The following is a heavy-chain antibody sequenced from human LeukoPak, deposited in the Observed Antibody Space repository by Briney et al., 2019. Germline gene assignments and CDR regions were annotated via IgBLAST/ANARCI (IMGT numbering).Heavy chain of an antibody. V-gene: IGHV3-23*01. Sequence: GGSLRLSCAASGFTFSSYAMSWVRQAPGKGLEWVSAISGSGGSTYYADSVKGRFTISRDNAKNSLYLQMNSLRAEDTAVYYCARDLSSSSPGGGDYWGQGTLVTVSS. CDR1: GFTFSSYA. D-gene: IGHD6-6*01. J-gene: IGHJ4*02. CDR3: ARDLSSSSPGGGDY. CDR2: ISGSGGST.